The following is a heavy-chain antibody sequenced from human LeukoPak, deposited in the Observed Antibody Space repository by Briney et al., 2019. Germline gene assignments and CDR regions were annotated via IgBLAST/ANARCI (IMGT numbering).Heavy chain of an antibody. D-gene: IGHD2-2*01. Sequence: PGRSLRLSCAASGFTFSSYGMHWVRQAPGKGLEWVAVIWYDGSNKYYADSVEGRFTISRDNSKNTLYLQMNSLRAEDTAVYYCARDYQLLSPMFDYWGQGTLVTVSS. CDR3: ARDYQLLSPMFDY. CDR1: GFTFSSYG. J-gene: IGHJ4*02. CDR2: IWYDGSNK. V-gene: IGHV3-33*01.